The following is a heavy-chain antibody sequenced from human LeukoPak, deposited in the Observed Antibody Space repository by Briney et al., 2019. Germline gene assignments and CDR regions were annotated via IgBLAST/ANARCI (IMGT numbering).Heavy chain of an antibody. D-gene: IGHD6-19*01. CDR3: AKDLYSVAGDY. Sequence: GGSLRLSCAASGFTFSTYDMRWVRQAPGKGLEWVSLISASGGSTHYADSVMGRFTISRDNSKNTLYLQMNSLRAEDTAVYYCAKDLYSVAGDYWGQGTLVTVSS. V-gene: IGHV3-23*01. CDR1: GFTFSTYD. J-gene: IGHJ4*02. CDR2: ISASGGST.